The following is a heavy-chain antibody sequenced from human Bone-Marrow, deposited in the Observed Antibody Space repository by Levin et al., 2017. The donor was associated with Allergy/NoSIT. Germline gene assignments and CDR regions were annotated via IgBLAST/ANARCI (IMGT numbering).Heavy chain of an antibody. Sequence: GESLKISCAASGFTFSSYAMHWVRQAPGKGLEWVAVISYDGSNKYYADSMKGRFTISRDNSKNTLYLQMNSLRAEDTAVYYCAREEMATIIRYWGQGTLVTVSS. CDR1: GFTFSSYA. CDR3: AREEMATIIRY. D-gene: IGHD5-24*01. V-gene: IGHV3-30-3*01. CDR2: ISYDGSNK. J-gene: IGHJ4*02.